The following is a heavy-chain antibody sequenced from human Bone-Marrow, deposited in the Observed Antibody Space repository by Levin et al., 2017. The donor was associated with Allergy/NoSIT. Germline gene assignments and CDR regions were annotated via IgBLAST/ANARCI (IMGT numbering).Heavy chain of an antibody. D-gene: IGHD5-18*01. CDR2: ISYDGSNK. CDR3: AKTDTAMVRLSLDLDY. V-gene: IGHV3-30*18. CDR1: GFTFSSYG. J-gene: IGHJ4*02. Sequence: GGSLRLSCAASGFTFSSYGMHWVRQAPGKGLEWVAVISYDGSNKYYADSVKGRFTISRDNSKNTLYLQMNSLRAEDTAVYYCAKTDTAMVRLSLDLDYWGQGTLVTVSS.